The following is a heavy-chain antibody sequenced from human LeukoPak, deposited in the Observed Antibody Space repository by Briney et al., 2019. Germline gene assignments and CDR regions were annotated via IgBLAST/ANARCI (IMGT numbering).Heavy chain of an antibody. D-gene: IGHD3-22*01. CDR2: IYTSGST. J-gene: IGHJ3*02. Sequence: SGPTLVKPSETLSLTCTVSGGSISSYYWSWIRQPAGKGLEWIGRIYTSGSTNYNPSLKSRVTMSVDTSKNQFSLKLSSVTAADTAFYYWGRAPPSFYYYDKNVFDIGGKGKMVTV. CDR1: GGSISSYY. V-gene: IGHV4-4*07. CDR3: GRAPPSFYYYDKNVFDI.